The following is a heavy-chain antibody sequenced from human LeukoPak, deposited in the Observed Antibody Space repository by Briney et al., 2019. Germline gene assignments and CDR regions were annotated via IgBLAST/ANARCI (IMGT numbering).Heavy chain of an antibody. D-gene: IGHD1-26*01. V-gene: IGHV3-7*01. CDR2: IKQDGSGK. CDR1: GFPFSSHW. Sequence: GGSLRLSCAASGFPFSSHWMTWVRQAPGKGLEWVANIKQDGSGKYYVDSVKGRFIISRDNAKNSLYLQMNSLRAEDTAVYYCARAKWELRVLLGYWGQGTLVTVSS. CDR3: ARAKWELRVLLGY. J-gene: IGHJ4*02.